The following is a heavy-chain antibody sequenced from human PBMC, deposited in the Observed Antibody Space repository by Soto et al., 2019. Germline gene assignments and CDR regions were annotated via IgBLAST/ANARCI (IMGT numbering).Heavy chain of an antibody. CDR3: ARLWGCSVDY. Sequence: QVQLQESGPGLVKPSETLSLTCTVSGGSISSYYWSWIRQPPGKGLEWIGYIYYSGCTNYNPSPTSRVTTSVDTSKNQCSLKLSSVTAADTAVYYCARLWGCSVDYWGQGTLVTVSP. V-gene: IGHV4-59*08. CDR1: GGSISSYY. J-gene: IGHJ4*02. D-gene: IGHD3-16*01. CDR2: IYYSGCT.